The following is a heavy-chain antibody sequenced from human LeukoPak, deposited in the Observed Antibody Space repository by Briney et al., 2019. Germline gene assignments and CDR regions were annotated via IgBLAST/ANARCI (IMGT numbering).Heavy chain of an antibody. CDR2: INHSGST. CDR1: GGSFSGYY. V-gene: IGHV4-34*01. CDR3: ARGPPRRLLWFGELLYSASFDY. D-gene: IGHD3-10*01. Sequence: PSETLSLTCAVYGGSFSGYYWSWIRQPPGKGLEWIGEINHSGSTNYNPSLKSRVTISVDTSKNQFSLKLSSVTAADTAVYYCARGPPRRLLWFGELLYSASFDYWGQGTLVTVSS. J-gene: IGHJ4*02.